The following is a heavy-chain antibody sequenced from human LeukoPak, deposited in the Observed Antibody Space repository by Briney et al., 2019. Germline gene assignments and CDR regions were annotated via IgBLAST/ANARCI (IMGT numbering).Heavy chain of an antibody. CDR1: GFTFSSYW. V-gene: IGHV3-74*01. CDR3: ARAPLSGYSSSWLVSY. Sequence: PGGSLSLSCAASGFTFSSYWMHWVRQAPGKGLVWVSRINSDGSSTSYADSVKGRFTISRDNAKNTLYLQMNSLRAEDTAVYYCARAPLSGYSSSWLVSYWGQGTLVTVSS. CDR2: INSDGSST. D-gene: IGHD6-13*01. J-gene: IGHJ4*02.